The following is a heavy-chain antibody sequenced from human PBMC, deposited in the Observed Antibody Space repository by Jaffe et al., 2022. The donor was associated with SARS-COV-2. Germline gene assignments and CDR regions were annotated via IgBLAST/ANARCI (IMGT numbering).Heavy chain of an antibody. CDR3: ARGGPRALVCTNGVCHPDNWFDP. D-gene: IGHD2-8*01. Sequence: QVQLQQWGAGLLKPSETLSLTCAVYGGSFSGYYWSWIRQPPGKGLEWIGEINHSGSTNYNPSLKSRVTISVDTSKNQFSLKLSSVTAADTAVYYCARGGPRALVCTNGVCHPDNWFDPWGQGTLVTVSS. CDR1: GGSFSGYY. V-gene: IGHV4-34*01. J-gene: IGHJ5*02. CDR2: INHSGST.